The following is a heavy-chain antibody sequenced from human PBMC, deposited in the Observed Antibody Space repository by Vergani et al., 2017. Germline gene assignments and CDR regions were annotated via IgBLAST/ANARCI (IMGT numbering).Heavy chain of an antibody. CDR3: ATTRVGITGTSWFDP. CDR1: GFTFSSYA. Sequence: QVQLVESGGGVVQPGRSLRLSCAASGFTFSSYAMHWVRQAPGKGLEWVAVISYDGSNKYYADSVKGRFTISRDNSKNTLYLQMNSLRAEDTAVYYCATTRVGITGTSWFDPWGQGTLVTVSS. J-gene: IGHJ5*02. CDR2: ISYDGSNK. V-gene: IGHV3-30*04. D-gene: IGHD1-7*01.